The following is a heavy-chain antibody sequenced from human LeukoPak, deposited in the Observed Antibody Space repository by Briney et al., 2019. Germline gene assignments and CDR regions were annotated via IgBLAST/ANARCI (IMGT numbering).Heavy chain of an antibody. D-gene: IGHD3-3*01. J-gene: IGHJ4*02. CDR1: GFTFSSYN. CDR2: ISSSSSYI. CDR3: AKDKNLGAIFGGYDY. Sequence: GGSLRLSCAASGFTFSSYNMNWVRQAPGKGLEWVSSISSSSSYIYYADSVKGRFTISNDNAKNSLYLQMNSLRAEDTAVYYCAKDKNLGAIFGGYDYWGQGTLVTVSS. V-gene: IGHV3-21*04.